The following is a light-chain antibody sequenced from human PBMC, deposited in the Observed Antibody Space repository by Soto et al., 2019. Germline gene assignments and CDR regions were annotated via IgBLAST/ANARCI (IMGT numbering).Light chain of an antibody. CDR1: SSDVGAYNY. CDR2: EVS. Sequence: QSALTQPASVSGSPGQSITISCTGTSSDVGAYNYVSWYQQHPGKAPKLMIYEVSKRPSGVPDRFSGSKSGNTASLTVSGLQAEDEADYYCSSYAGSNNFPYVFGTGTQLTVL. V-gene: IGLV2-8*01. J-gene: IGLJ1*01. CDR3: SSYAGSNNFPYV.